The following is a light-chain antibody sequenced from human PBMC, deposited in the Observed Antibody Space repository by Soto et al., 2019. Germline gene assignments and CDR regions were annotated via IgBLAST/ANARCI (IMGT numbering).Light chain of an antibody. Sequence: DIQMTQSPSSLSASVGDRVTITCQASQDISNYLNWYQQKPGKAPKLLIYDASNLETGVPSRFSGSGSETDFTFTISSLQPEDIATYYCQQYDTLRVTFGPGTKVDIK. V-gene: IGKV1-33*01. J-gene: IGKJ3*01. CDR2: DAS. CDR1: QDISNY. CDR3: QQYDTLRVT.